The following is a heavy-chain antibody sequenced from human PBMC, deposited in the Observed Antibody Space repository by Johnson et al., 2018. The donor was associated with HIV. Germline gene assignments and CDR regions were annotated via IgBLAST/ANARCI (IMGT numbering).Heavy chain of an antibody. V-gene: IGHV3-66*01. CDR2: IYSGGST. Sequence: EVQLVESGGGLVQPGGSLRLSCAASGFTVSSNYMSWVRQAPGKGLEWVSVIYSGGSTYYADSVKGRFTISRDNSKNTLYLQMNSLRAEDTAVYYCARDRRCGDPGAFDIWGQGTMVTVSA. CDR3: ARDRRCGDPGAFDI. J-gene: IGHJ3*02. CDR1: GFTVSSNY. D-gene: IGHD2-21*02.